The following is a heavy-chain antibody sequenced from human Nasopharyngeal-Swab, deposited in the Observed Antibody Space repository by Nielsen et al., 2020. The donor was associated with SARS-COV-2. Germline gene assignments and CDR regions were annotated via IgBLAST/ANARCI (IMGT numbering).Heavy chain of an antibody. CDR2: IYSGDSDT. V-gene: IGHV5-51*01. CDR3: ARHESGMYSGYDF. CDR1: GYSFTSYW. Sequence: KVSCKGSGYSFTSYWIGWVRQMPGKGLEGMGIIYSGDSDTRYSPSFQGQVTISADKSISTAYLQWSSLKASDTAMYYCARHESGMYSGYDFWGQGTLVTVSS. J-gene: IGHJ4*02. D-gene: IGHD5-12*01.